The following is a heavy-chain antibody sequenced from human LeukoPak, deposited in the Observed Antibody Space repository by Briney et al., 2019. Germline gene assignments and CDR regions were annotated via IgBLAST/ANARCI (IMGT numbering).Heavy chain of an antibody. D-gene: IGHD3-16*01. Sequence: GRSLRLSCAASGFTFSSYGMHWVRQAPGKGLEWVSVIYSGGSTYYADSVKGRFTISRDNSKNTLYLQMNSLRAEDTAVYYCARDFGGFWGQGTLVTVSS. CDR3: ARDFGGF. CDR1: GFTFSSYG. V-gene: IGHV3-66*01. J-gene: IGHJ4*02. CDR2: IYSGGST.